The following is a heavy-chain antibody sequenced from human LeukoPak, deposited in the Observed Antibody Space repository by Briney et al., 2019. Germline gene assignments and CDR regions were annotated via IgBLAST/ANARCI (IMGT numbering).Heavy chain of an antibody. J-gene: IGHJ4*02. D-gene: IGHD1-26*01. V-gene: IGHV3-7*01. CDR2: IKQDGSEK. CDR3: ARYSGSYEYYFDY. Sequence: GGSLRLSCAAPGFTFSSYWMSWVRQAPGKGLEWVANIKQDGSEKYYVDSVKGRFTISRDNAKNSLYLQMNSLRAEDTAVYYCARYSGSYEYYFDYWGQGTLVTVSS. CDR1: GFTFSSYW.